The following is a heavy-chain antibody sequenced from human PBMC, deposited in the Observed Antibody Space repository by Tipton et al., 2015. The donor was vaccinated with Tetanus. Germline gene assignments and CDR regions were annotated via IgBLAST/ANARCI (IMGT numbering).Heavy chain of an antibody. CDR1: GYNFSYYS. J-gene: IGHJ4*02. CDR2: INPADSQA. Sequence: QLVQSGVEVKKPGESLKISCQGSGYNFSYYSIGWVRQIPGKGLEWMGIINPADSQATYGPPFQGQVTISGDKSINTAYLQWNSLRASDTAMYYCARLSCSRSACYRGSAYYFDYWGQGTLVTVSS. CDR3: ARLSCSRSACYRGSAYYFDY. V-gene: IGHV5-51*01. D-gene: IGHD2-2*01.